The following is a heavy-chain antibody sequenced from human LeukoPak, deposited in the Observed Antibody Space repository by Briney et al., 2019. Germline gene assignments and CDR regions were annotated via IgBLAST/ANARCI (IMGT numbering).Heavy chain of an antibody. V-gene: IGHV3-23*01. CDR3: AKDLSLYGEGLRSSGDAFDI. CDR1: GFTFSSYA. D-gene: IGHD3-10*01. J-gene: IGHJ3*02. CDR2: ISGSGGST. Sequence: GGSLRLSCAASGFTFSSYAMSWVRDAPGKGLEWVSAISGSGGSTYYADSVKGRFTISRDNSKNTLYLKMNSLRAEDTAVYYCAKDLSLYGEGLRSSGDAFDIWGQGTMVTVSS.